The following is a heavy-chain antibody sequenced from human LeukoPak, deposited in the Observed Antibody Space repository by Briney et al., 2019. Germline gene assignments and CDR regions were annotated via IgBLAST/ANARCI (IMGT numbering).Heavy chain of an antibody. CDR3: AKRGVVIRVILVGFHKEAYYFDS. CDR2: ISDSGGRT. CDR1: GITVSNYG. D-gene: IGHD3-22*01. Sequence: GGSLRLSFAVSGITVSNYGMSWVRQAPGKGLEWVAGISDSGGRTKYADSVKGRFTISRDNPKNTLYLQMNSLRVEDTAVYFCAKRGVVIRVILVGFHKEAYYFDSWGQGALVTVS. J-gene: IGHJ4*02. V-gene: IGHV3-23*01.